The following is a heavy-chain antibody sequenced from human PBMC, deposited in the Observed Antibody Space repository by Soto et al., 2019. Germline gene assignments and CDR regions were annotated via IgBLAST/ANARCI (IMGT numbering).Heavy chain of an antibody. J-gene: IGHJ6*02. Sequence: PGGSLRLSCAASGFTFSSYAMSWVRQAPGKGLEWVSAISGSGGSTYYADSVKGRFTISRDNSKNTLYLQMNSLRAEDTAVYYCAKPRGYSGYEDVPLYYYYGMDVWGQGTTVTV. V-gene: IGHV3-23*01. D-gene: IGHD5-12*01. CDR3: AKPRGYSGYEDVPLYYYYGMDV. CDR1: GFTFSSYA. CDR2: ISGSGGST.